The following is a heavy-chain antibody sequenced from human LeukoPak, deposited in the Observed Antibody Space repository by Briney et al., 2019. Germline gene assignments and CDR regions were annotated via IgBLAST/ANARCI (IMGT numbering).Heavy chain of an antibody. CDR3: ARHRYSGSYSRIDY. CDR1: GFTFSSYE. V-gene: IGHV3-48*03. Sequence: GGSLRLSCAASGFTFSSYEMNWVRQAPGKGLEWVSYISSSGSTIYYADSVKGRFTISRGNAKNSLYLQMNSLRAEDTAVYYCARHRYSGSYSRIDYWGQGTLVTVSS. D-gene: IGHD1-26*01. CDR2: ISSSGSTI. J-gene: IGHJ4*02.